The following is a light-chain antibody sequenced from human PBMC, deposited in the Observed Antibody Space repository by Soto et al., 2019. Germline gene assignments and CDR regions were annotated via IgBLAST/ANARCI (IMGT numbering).Light chain of an antibody. CDR2: YTS. CDR1: QYVGTR. CDR3: HQRKSWPRT. V-gene: IGKV3-11*01. J-gene: IGKJ1*01. Sequence: EIGVTKSPATLSSSPGETATHSCRASQYVGTRLAFSQHKPGQAPRLIIYYTSNRATGIPARFSRSGSGTDFTLTISSLAPADFTIYYCHQRKSWPRTFGQGNQV.